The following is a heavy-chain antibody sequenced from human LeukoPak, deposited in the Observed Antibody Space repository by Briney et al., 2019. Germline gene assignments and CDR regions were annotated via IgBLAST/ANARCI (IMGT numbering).Heavy chain of an antibody. Sequence: GGSLRLSCAASGFTFSSYSMNWVRQAPGKGLEWVSVIYTGGTTHYAESVMGRFTISRDDSHNTVHLHMSGLRAEDTAVYYCAREGRFQSFDYWGQGTLVAVSS. CDR1: GFTFSSYS. CDR3: AREGRFQSFDY. CDR2: IYTGGTT. J-gene: IGHJ4*02. V-gene: IGHV3-53*01.